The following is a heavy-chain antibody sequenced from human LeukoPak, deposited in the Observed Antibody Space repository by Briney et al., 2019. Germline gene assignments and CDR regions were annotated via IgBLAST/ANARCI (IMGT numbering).Heavy chain of an antibody. Sequence: SETLSLTCTVSGGSISSYYWSWIRQPPGKGLEWIGYIYYSGSTNYNPSLKSRVTISVDTSKNQFSLKLSSVTAADTAVYYCAGGGFLEWGRLAFDIWGQGIMVTVSS. CDR3: AGGGFLEWGRLAFDI. V-gene: IGHV4-59*01. D-gene: IGHD3-3*01. CDR1: GGSISSYY. CDR2: IYYSGST. J-gene: IGHJ3*02.